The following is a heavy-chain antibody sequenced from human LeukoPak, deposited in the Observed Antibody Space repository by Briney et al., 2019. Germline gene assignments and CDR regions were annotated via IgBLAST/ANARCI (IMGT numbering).Heavy chain of an antibody. J-gene: IGHJ4*02. CDR2: IYSGGST. CDR3: ASAPAVAGRGIDY. D-gene: IGHD6-19*01. V-gene: IGHV3-66*02. CDR1: GFTVSSNY. Sequence: GGSLRLSCVASGFTVSSNYMSWVRQAPGKGLEWVSVIYSGGSTYYADSVKGRFTISRDNAKNSLFLRMNSLRVDDTAVYYCASAPAVAGRGIDYWGQGTLVTVSS.